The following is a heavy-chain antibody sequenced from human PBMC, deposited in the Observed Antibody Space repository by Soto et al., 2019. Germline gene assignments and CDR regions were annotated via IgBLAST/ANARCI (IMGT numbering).Heavy chain of an antibody. Sequence: QVQLQQWGAGLLKPSETLSLTCAVYGGSFSGYYWSWIRQPPGKGLEWIGEINHSGSTNYNPSLKSRVTISVDTSKNQFSLKLSSVTAADTAVYYCASFPKWSTYYGMDVWGQGTTVTVSS. J-gene: IGHJ6*02. V-gene: IGHV4-34*01. D-gene: IGHD2-15*01. CDR2: INHSGST. CDR1: GGSFSGYY. CDR3: ASFPKWSTYYGMDV.